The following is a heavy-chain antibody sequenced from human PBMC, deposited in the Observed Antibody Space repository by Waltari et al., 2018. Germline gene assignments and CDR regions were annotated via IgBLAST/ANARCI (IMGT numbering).Heavy chain of an antibody. CDR1: GAAIRSSH. D-gene: IGHD2-15*01. V-gene: IGHV4-59*01. CDR2: IYHPGSP. J-gene: IGHJ4*02. Sequence: QVLLQESGPGPVKPSETLSLTCTVSGAAIRSSHWSWIRQPPGKGLEWIGYIYHPGSPKYHPSLKNRVPMSVDTSKNQFSLRLISMTAADTAIYYCARGSWSFDFWGQGTLVSVSS. CDR3: ARGSWSFDF.